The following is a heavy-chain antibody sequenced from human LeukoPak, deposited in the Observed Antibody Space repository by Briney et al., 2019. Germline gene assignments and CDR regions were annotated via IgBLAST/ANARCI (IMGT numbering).Heavy chain of an antibody. Sequence: GGSLRLSCAASGFTFSSYGMNWVRQAPGKGLEWVSYISSSSSTIYYADSVKGRFTISRDNAKNSLYLQMNSLRAEDTAVYYCASEQWLVPFDYWGQGTLVTVSS. CDR2: ISSSSSTI. CDR1: GFTFSSYG. J-gene: IGHJ4*02. CDR3: ASEQWLVPFDY. V-gene: IGHV3-48*01. D-gene: IGHD6-19*01.